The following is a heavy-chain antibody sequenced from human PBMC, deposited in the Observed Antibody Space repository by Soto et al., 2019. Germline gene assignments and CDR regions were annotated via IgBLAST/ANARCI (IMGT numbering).Heavy chain of an antibody. J-gene: IGHJ4*02. CDR3: ARVGGATPCGILDY. Sequence: QVQLVQSGDEVKKPGSSVKVSCKASGGTFSSYAISWVRQAPGQGLEWMGGFIPIFGTANYAQNFQVRVTIPADESTSTDYMAHSSLRSEDTAVYYCARVGGATPCGILDYWGQRTLVTVSS. CDR2: FIPIFGTA. D-gene: IGHD1-26*01. V-gene: IGHV1-69*01. CDR1: GGTFSSYA.